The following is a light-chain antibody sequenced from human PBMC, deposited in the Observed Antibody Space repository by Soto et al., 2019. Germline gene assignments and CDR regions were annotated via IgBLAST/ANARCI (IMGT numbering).Light chain of an antibody. V-gene: IGKV1-12*01. Sequence: DIQMTQSPSSVYASVGDRVTITCRASQGITSWLAWYQQKPGKAPKLLSYAASSLQSGFPSRFSGSGSGTDFTLTISSLQPEDFATYYCHPTSSFPHTFGGGTKGEIK. CDR3: HPTSSFPHT. CDR1: QGITSW. CDR2: AAS. J-gene: IGKJ4*01.